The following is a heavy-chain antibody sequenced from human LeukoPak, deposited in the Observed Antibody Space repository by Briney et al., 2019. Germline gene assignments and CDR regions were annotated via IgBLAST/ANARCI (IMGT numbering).Heavy chain of an antibody. V-gene: IGHV4-34*01. CDR1: GGSFSGYY. Sequence: PSETLSLTCGVYGGSFSGYYWSWIRQPPGKGLEWIGEINPRGSTNYNPSLKSRVTLSSDTSKNQFSLTLNSVTAADTAVYYCARRRLGYYFDYWGQGTLVTVSS. J-gene: IGHJ4*02. D-gene: IGHD5-24*01. CDR2: INPRGST. CDR3: ARRRLGYYFDY.